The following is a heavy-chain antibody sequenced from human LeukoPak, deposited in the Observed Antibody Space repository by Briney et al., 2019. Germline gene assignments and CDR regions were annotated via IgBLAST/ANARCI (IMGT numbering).Heavy chain of an antibody. CDR1: GFTFSGSA. CDR3: TRAIDSTGGNWFDP. V-gene: IGHV3-73*01. CDR2: IRSKANSYAT. D-gene: IGHD3-22*01. J-gene: IGHJ5*02. Sequence: GGSLRLSCAASGFTFSGSAMHWVRQASGKGLEWVGRIRSKANSYATAYAASVKGRFTISRDDSKNTAYLQMNSLKTEDTAVYYCTRAIDSTGGNWFDPWGQGTLVTVSS.